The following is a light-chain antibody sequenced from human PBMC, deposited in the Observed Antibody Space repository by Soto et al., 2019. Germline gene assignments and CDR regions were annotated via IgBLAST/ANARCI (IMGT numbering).Light chain of an antibody. CDR1: NIGTKS. V-gene: IGLV3-21*01. Sequence: SYELTQPPSVSVAPGKTARITCGGYNIGTKSVHWYQLMPGQAPVLVIYSDVDRPSGIPERFSGSNSGNTATLTISRVEAGDEADYYCQVCDSTTDHVVFGGGTKVTVL. J-gene: IGLJ2*01. CDR2: SDV. CDR3: QVCDSTTDHVV.